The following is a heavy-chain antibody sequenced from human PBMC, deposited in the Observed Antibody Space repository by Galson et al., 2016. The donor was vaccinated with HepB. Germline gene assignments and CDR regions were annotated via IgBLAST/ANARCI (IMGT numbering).Heavy chain of an antibody. CDR2: DNTHTGNP. CDR1: GYNFTTYA. J-gene: IGHJ5*02. Sequence: SVKVSCKASGYNFTTYAVNWVRQAPGQGLEWMGRDNTHTGNPTSAQGFTGRFVFSFDTSVNTAYMEISCLKAEDTAVYYCSRTIGTIGTYLFDTWGQGTQFTVSS. CDR3: SRTIGTIGTYLFDT. D-gene: IGHD1/OR15-1a*01. V-gene: IGHV7-4-1*02.